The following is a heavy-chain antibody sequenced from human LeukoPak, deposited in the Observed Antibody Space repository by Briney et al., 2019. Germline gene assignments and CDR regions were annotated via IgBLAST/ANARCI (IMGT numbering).Heavy chain of an antibody. CDR2: IWYDGSNK. J-gene: IGHJ4*02. Sequence: PGGSLRLSCAASGFTFSSYGMHWVRQAPGKGLEWVAVIWYDGSNKYYADSVKGRFTVSRDNSKNTLYLQMNSLRAEDTAVYYCSXXXRVAATQKKYYFDYWGQGTLVTVSS. CDR3: SXXXRVAATQKKYYFDY. D-gene: IGHD2-15*01. V-gene: IGHV3-33*01. CDR1: GFTFSSYG.